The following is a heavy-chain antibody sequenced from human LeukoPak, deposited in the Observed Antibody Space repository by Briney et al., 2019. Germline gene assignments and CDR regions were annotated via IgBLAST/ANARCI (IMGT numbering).Heavy chain of an antibody. J-gene: IGHJ3*02. D-gene: IGHD3-16*02. CDR3: AIESLGSYKTVFIVARGHDAFDM. Sequence: GASVKVSCKASGYTFTKYYIHWVRQAPGQGLEWMGIINPSAGSTNYAQKFQGRVTLTRDTSTSTVYMNVSNLRSEDTAVYYCAIESLGSYKTVFIVARGHDAFDMWGQGTMVTVSS. CDR1: GYTFTKYY. CDR2: INPSAGST. V-gene: IGHV1-46*01.